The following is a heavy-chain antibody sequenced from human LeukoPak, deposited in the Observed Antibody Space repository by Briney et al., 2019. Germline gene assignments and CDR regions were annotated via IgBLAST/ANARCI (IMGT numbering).Heavy chain of an antibody. V-gene: IGHV3-23*01. CDR2: ISGSGGST. Sequence: GGSLRLSCVAPGFTFSSYAMSWVRQAPGKGLEWVSAISGSGGSTYYADSVKGRFTISRDNSKNTLYLQMNSLRAEDTAVYYCAKCPGDYGGDGDNWFDPWGQGTLVTVSS. CDR1: GFTFSSYA. CDR3: AKCPGDYGGDGDNWFDP. J-gene: IGHJ5*02. D-gene: IGHD4-17*01.